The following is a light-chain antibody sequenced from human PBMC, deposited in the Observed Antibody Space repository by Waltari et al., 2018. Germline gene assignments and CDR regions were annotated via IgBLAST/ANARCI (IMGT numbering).Light chain of an antibody. CDR3: QHNVRLPVT. CDR1: QNVGRS. J-gene: IGKJ1*01. V-gene: IGKV3-20*01. CDR2: DTS. Sequence: IVLTQSHGPLSLSPGESDTLSCRASQNVGRSLVWYQQKPGQAPRLLIYDTSTRATGIPDRFSGSGSGTDFSLTIARLEPEDFAVYYCQHNVRLPVTFGQGTKVEI.